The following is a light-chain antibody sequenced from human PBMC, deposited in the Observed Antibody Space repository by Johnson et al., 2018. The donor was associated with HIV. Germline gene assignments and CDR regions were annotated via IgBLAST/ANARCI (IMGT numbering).Light chain of an antibody. CDR1: ISNTGRNY. CDR3: GTWDNGLSAYV. V-gene: IGLV1-51*02. Sequence: QAVLTQPPSVSAAPGQKVTISCSGSISNTGRNYVSWYQQLPGTAPKVLIYENNKRPSGIPDRFSGSKSGTSATLGITGLQTGDEADYYCGTWDNGLSAYVFGTGTKVTVL. CDR2: ENN. J-gene: IGLJ1*01.